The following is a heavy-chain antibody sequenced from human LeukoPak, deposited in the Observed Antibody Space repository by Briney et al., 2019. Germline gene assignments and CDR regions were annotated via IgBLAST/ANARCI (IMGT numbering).Heavy chain of an antibody. D-gene: IGHD3-22*01. CDR3: ARGRYYDSRGVFDY. CDR1: GGTFSSYT. J-gene: IGHJ4*02. CDR2: IIPILGIA. Sequence: SVQVSCKASGGTFSSYTISWVRQAPGQGLEWMGRIIPILGIANYAQKFQGRVTITADKSTSTAYMELSSLRSEDTAVYYCARGRYYDSRGVFDYWGQGTLVTVSS. V-gene: IGHV1-69*02.